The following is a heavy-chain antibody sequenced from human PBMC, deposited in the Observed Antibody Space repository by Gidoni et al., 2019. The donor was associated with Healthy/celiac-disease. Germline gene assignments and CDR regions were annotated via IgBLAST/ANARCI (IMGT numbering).Heavy chain of an antibody. CDR1: GYTFNGYS. V-gene: IGHV1-2*02. J-gene: IGHJ3*02. CDR3: AREEVGGAFDI. Sequence: QAQLVQSGAEVTKPGASVKVSCKASGYTFNGYSMHWVRQAPGQGLQWMGWINPNSGGTNYAQKFQGRVTMTRDTSISTANRGLSRRRSDDTAVYYCAREEVGGAFDIWGQGTMVTVSS. CDR2: INPNSGGT. D-gene: IGHD1-26*01.